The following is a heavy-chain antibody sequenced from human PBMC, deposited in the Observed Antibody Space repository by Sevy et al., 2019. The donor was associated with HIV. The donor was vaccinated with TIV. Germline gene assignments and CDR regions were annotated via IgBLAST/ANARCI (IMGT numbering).Heavy chain of an antibody. CDR3: ARPSPRIAAAASAFYDN. CDR1: GYSFSSYA. V-gene: IGHV3-23*01. Sequence: GGSLRLSCVVSGYSFSSYAISWVRQAPGKGLEWVSTINGRGGSTYYADSVKGRFTISRDNPKNKLFLQMINLRVDDTAIDYCARPSPRIAAAASAFYDNWGQGTLVTVSS. CDR2: INGRGGST. D-gene: IGHD6-13*01. J-gene: IGHJ4*02.